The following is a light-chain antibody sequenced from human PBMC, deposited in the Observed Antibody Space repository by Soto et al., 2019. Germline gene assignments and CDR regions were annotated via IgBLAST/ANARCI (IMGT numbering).Light chain of an antibody. V-gene: IGKV1-39*01. J-gene: IGKJ1*01. CDR2: AAS. CDR3: QQSYSTPWG. CDR1: QSIRIY. Sequence: DIQMTQSPSSLSASVGDRVTISCRASQSIRIYLNWYQQKPGKAPNLLIYAASSLQSGVPSRFTGSGSGTGFTLTISSLQPEDFATYYCQQSYSTPWGFGQGTKVDIK.